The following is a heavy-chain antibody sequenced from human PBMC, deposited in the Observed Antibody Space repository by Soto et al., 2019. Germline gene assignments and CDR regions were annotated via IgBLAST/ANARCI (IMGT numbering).Heavy chain of an antibody. V-gene: IGHV1-69*13. Sequence: GASVKVSCKTSGGTLSSYIISWVRQAPGQGLEWMGGIIPIFGTANYAQKFQGRVTITADESTSTAYMELSSLRSEDTAVYYCARRSTPHYYDYGMDVWGQGTTVTVSS. CDR3: ARRSTPHYYDYGMDV. J-gene: IGHJ6*02. CDR2: IIPIFGTA. CDR1: GGTLSSYI.